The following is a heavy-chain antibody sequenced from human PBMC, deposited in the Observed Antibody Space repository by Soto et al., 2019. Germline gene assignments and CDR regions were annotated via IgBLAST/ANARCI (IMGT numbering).Heavy chain of an antibody. CDR1: GGSISSSSYY. CDR3: VSQRTSVLTQAYFDY. CDR2: VYYRGRS. D-gene: IGHD2-8*01. Sequence: LSLTCTVSGGSISSSSYYWGWIRQPPGKGLEWIGSVYYRGRSYSNSSVKSRVTISVDTSKNQFSLNLNSVTASDTAVYYCVSQRTSVLTQAYFDYWGPGALVTVSS. V-gene: IGHV4-39*01. J-gene: IGHJ4*02.